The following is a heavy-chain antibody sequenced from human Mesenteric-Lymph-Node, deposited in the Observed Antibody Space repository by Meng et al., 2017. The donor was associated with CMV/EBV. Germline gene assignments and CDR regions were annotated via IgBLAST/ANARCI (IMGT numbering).Heavy chain of an antibody. Sequence: SETLSLTCAVYGSSLSGYYWSWVRQPPGKGLEWIGEINHSGSTSYNPSLKSRVTISVDTSKNQFSLKLSSVTAADTAVYYCARGSSSWLLDYWGQGTLVTVSS. CDR2: INHSGST. CDR1: GSSLSGYY. J-gene: IGHJ4*02. CDR3: ARGSSSWLLDY. D-gene: IGHD6-13*01. V-gene: IGHV4-34*01.